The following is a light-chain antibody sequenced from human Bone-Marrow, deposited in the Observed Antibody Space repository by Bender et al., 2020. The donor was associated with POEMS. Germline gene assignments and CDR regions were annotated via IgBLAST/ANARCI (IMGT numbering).Light chain of an antibody. CDR2: EVT. V-gene: IGLV2-11*01. CDR1: SSDVGGYDY. CDR3: SSWDDSLSGWV. J-gene: IGLJ3*02. Sequence: QSALTQPRSVSGSPGQSVIISCTGTSSDVGGYDYVSWYQQHPGNAPKLMIYEVTKRPSGVPARFSGSKSGTSASLAISDIQSEDEGDYYCSSWDDSLSGWVFGGGTKLTVL.